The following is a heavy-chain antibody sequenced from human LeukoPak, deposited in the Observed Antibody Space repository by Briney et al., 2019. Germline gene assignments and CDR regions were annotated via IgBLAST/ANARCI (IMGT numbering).Heavy chain of an antibody. CDR2: IRQDGNEK. D-gene: IGHD6-13*01. Sequence: PGGSLRLSCAVSGFTFSSYWMNWVRQAPGKGLEWVASIRQDGNEKYYVDSVKGRFTISRDNTKDSLYLQIDSLRAEDTAMYFCARDGTAPGLYFDLWGQGTLVTVSS. J-gene: IGHJ4*01. V-gene: IGHV3-7*01. CDR3: ARDGTAPGLYFDL. CDR1: GFTFSSYW.